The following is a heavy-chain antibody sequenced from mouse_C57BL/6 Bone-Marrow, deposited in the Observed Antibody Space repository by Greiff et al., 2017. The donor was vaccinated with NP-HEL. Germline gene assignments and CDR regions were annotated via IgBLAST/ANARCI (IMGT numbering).Heavy chain of an antibody. CDR2: IYPSYSET. CDR1: GYTFTSYW. D-gene: IGHD1-1*01. CDR3: ARGSFTTVVAGDY. V-gene: IGHV1-61*01. J-gene: IGHJ4*01. Sequence: QVQLQQPGAELVRPGSSVKLSCKASGYTFTSYWMDWVKQRPGQGLEWIGNIYPSYSETHYNQKFKDKATLTVDKSSSTAYMQLSSLTSEDSAVYYCARGSFTTVVAGDYWGQGTSVTVSS.